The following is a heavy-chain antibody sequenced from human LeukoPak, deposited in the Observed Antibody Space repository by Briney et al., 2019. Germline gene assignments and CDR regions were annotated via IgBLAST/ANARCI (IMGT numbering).Heavy chain of an antibody. V-gene: IGHV3-30-3*01. J-gene: IGHJ4*02. CDR2: ISYDGSNK. Sequence: GRSLRLSCAASGFTFSSYAMHWVRQAPGKGLEWVAVISYDGSNKYYADSVKGRFTISRENSKNTLYLQMNSLRAEETAVYYCARDPLTYGGKGISYFDYWGQGTLVTVSS. CDR3: ARDPLTYGGKGISYFDY. D-gene: IGHD4-23*01. CDR1: GFTFSSYA.